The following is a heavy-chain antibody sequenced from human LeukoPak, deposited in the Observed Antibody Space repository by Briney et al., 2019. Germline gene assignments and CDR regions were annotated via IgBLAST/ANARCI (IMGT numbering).Heavy chain of an antibody. D-gene: IGHD5-12*01. J-gene: IGHJ5*02. CDR1: GYTFTSYD. CDR2: MNPNSCNT. Sequence: AAVKVSCKSSGYTFTSYDINGVRQPTAQGLEWREWMNPNSCNTGYAQKFQGRVTMTRNTSISTAYMELSSLRSEETAVYYCARGVDYYNWFDPWGQGTLVTVSS. CDR3: ARGVDYYNWFDP. V-gene: IGHV1-8*01.